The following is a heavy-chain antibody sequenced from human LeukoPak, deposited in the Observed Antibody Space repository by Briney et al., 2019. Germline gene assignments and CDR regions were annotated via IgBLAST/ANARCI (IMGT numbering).Heavy chain of an antibody. CDR3: AKEGIAVASFDY. J-gene: IGHJ4*02. Sequence: GASLRLSCAASGFAFSAYDMSWVRQAPGKGLEWVSAISGSISGSGGSTYYADSVKGRFTISRDNSKNTLFLQLNSLRAEDTAVYYCAKEGIAVASFDYWGQGTLVTVSS. CDR2: ISGSISGSGGST. V-gene: IGHV3-23*01. CDR1: GFAFSAYD. D-gene: IGHD6-19*01.